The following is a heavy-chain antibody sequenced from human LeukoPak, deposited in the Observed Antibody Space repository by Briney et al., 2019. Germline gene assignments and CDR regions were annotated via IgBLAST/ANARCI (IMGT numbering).Heavy chain of an antibody. CDR1: GFIFSNYG. CDR2: IKLDGSEK. J-gene: IGHJ4*02. D-gene: IGHD3-3*01. V-gene: IGHV3-7*03. CDR3: TRDQYDTWSRRGNFDS. Sequence: GGSLRLSCAASGFIFSNYGMNWVRQAPGKGLEWVANIKLDGSEKNYVDSVKGRFTISRDNTKNSLYLQMNSLRAEDTAVFYCTRDQYDTWSRRGNFDSWGQGTLVIVSS.